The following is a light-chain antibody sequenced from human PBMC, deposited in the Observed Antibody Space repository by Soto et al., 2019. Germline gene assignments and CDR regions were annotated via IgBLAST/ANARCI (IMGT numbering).Light chain of an antibody. CDR2: GAS. J-gene: IGKJ1*01. CDR3: QQYNNWPRT. CDR1: QSISSN. V-gene: IGKV3-15*01. Sequence: EIVMTQSPATLSVSPGERATISCRASQSISSNLAWYKQKPGQAPKLLIYGASTRATGIPARFSGSGSGTEFTLTISSLQSEDVAVYYCQQYNNWPRTFGQGTKVDIK.